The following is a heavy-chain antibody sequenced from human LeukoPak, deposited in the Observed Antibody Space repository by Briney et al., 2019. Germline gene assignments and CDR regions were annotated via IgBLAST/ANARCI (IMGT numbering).Heavy chain of an antibody. CDR3: ARVGWGYLLDY. CDR1: GFSFSTFW. D-gene: IGHD3-22*01. Sequence: GGSLRLSCAASGFSFSTFWMTWVRQAPGKGLEWVAHIKADGSKEDYVDSVKGRFTISRDNAKNSLYLQMSSLRVEDTAIYYCARVGWGYLLDYWGQGILVTVSS. CDR2: IKADGSKE. J-gene: IGHJ4*02. V-gene: IGHV3-7*01.